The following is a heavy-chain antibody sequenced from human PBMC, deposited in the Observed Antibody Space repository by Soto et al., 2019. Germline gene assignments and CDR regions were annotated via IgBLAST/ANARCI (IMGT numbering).Heavy chain of an antibody. D-gene: IGHD1-26*01. J-gene: IGHJ3*02. CDR1: GFPFGAHS. CDR2: VSYDGNSE. Sequence: QLQLVESGGGVVQPGGSLRLSCEASGFPFGAHSMHWVRQPPGKGLEWVAVVSYDGNSERYSDPVRGRFTVSRDNSKNTLSLQMNNLKSEDTALYYCARDGYSGRSDGFDIWGQGTMVTVSS. CDR3: ARDGYSGRSDGFDI. V-gene: IGHV3-30*03.